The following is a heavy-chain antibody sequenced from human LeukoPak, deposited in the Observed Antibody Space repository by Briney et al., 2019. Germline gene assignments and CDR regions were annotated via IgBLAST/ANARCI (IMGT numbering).Heavy chain of an antibody. CDR3: AELGITMIGGV. V-gene: IGHV3-43*01. Sequence: GGSLRLSCAASGFTFDDYTMHWVRQAPGKGLEWVSLIIWDDGSTYYADSVKGRFTISRDNAKNSLYLQMNSLRAEDTAVYYCAELGITMIGGVWGKGTTVTISS. J-gene: IGHJ6*04. D-gene: IGHD3-10*02. CDR2: IIWDDGST. CDR1: GFTFDDYT.